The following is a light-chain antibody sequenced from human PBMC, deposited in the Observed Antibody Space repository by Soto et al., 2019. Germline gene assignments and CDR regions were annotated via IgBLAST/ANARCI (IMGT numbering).Light chain of an antibody. Sequence: DIQMTQSPSSVSASIGDTVTITCRASQDISTLLAWYQQKPGKAPKLLIYGASTLEGGVPSRFSGRGSGTDFTLTISSLQPEDFATYFCQQADSFPLTVGGGTKVDIK. CDR3: QQADSFPLT. J-gene: IGKJ4*01. V-gene: IGKV1-12*01. CDR1: QDISTL. CDR2: GAS.